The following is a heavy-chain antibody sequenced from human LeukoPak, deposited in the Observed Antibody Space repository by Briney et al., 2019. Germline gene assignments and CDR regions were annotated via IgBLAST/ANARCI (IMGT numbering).Heavy chain of an antibody. CDR1: GGSISSYY. CDR2: IYYSGST. CDR3: ARLEGSYYVHYFDY. Sequence: PSETLSLTCTVSGGSISSYYWSWIRQPPGKGLEWIGYIYYSGSTNYNPSLKSRVTISVATSKNQFSLKLSSVTAADTAVYYCARLEGSYYVHYFDYWGQGTLVTVSS. J-gene: IGHJ4*02. D-gene: IGHD3-10*01. V-gene: IGHV4-59*08.